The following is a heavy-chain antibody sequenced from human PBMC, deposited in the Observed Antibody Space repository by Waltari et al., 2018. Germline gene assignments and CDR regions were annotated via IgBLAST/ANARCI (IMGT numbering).Heavy chain of an antibody. CDR3: ARAAAPGKGAHWFDP. CDR1: GYSFTSYD. J-gene: IGHJ5*02. V-gene: IGHV1-8*01. Sequence: QVQLVQSGAEVRKPGASLKVSCKASGYSFTSYDINWVRQATGQGPEWMGWVNPNRRNTGYGKKFQDRLIMTTDTSITTAYMELMNLTSEDTAIYYCARAAAPGKGAHWFDPWGQGTLVIVSS. D-gene: IGHD3-16*01. CDR2: VNPNRRNT.